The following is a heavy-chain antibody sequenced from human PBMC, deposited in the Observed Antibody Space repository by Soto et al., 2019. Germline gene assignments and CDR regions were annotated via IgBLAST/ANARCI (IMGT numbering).Heavy chain of an antibody. CDR2: IYPGDSDT. Sequence: XESLNIPWTGSGCSFTRYWIGWVRQMPGKGLEWMGIIYPGDSDTRYSPSFQGQVTISADKSISTAYLQWSSLKASDTAMYYCARRSSSSFDYGMDFWGQGNTVTVSS. J-gene: IGHJ6*02. CDR3: ARRSSSSFDYGMDF. D-gene: IGHD6-13*01. CDR1: GCSFTRYW. V-gene: IGHV5-51*01.